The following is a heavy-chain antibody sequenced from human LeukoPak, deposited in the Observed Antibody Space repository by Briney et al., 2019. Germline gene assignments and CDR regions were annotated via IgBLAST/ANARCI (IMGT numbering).Heavy chain of an antibody. D-gene: IGHD3-10*01. CDR3: ARVASCGENWFDP. CDR2: VYYSGST. Sequence: SETLSLTCTVSGGSISSYYWSWIRDPPGKALEWIGYVYYSGSTNYNPSLKSRVTISVDTSKNQFSLQLSSVTAADTAVYYCARVASCGENWFDPWGQGTLVTVSS. J-gene: IGHJ5*02. V-gene: IGHV4-59*01. CDR1: GGSISSYY.